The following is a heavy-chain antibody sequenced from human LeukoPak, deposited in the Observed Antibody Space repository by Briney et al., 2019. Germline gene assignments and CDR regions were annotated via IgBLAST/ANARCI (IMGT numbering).Heavy chain of an antibody. CDR1: GFTFSDYT. J-gene: IGHJ4*02. CDR3: ARDYFYCGGDCFVDY. Sequence: GGSLRLSCAASGFTFSDYTMNWVREAPGKGLEWVSSISGGSRSIYYVDSVKGRFTISRDNAKNSLYLQVNSLRAEDTAIYYCARDYFYCGGDCFVDYWGQGTLVTVSS. V-gene: IGHV3-21*04. D-gene: IGHD2-21*02. CDR2: ISGGSRSI.